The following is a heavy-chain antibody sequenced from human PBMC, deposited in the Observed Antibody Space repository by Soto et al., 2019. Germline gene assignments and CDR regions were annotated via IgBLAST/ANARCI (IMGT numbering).Heavy chain of an antibody. V-gene: IGHV1-18*01. J-gene: IGHJ4*02. CDR3: ARDYSSGWYDY. CDR1: GYTFTTYG. D-gene: IGHD6-19*01. Sequence: QVQLVQSGAEVKKPGASVKVSCKASGYTFTTYGFSWVRQAPGQGLEWMGWISAYNGNTNYAQKLQGRVTMTTDTSTNTAYMEVRGLRFDDTAFYYCARDYSSGWYDYWGQGTLVTVSS. CDR2: ISAYNGNT.